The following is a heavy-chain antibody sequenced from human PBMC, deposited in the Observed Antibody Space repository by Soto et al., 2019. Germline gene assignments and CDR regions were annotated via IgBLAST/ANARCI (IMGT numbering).Heavy chain of an antibody. CDR3: ARGGDTAIGLASWFDP. J-gene: IGHJ5*02. CDR1: GGSISSYY. V-gene: IGHV4-59*01. CDR2: IYYSGST. Sequence: PSETLSLTCTVSGGSISSYYWSWIRQPPGKGLEWIGYIYYSGSTNYNPSLKSRVTISVDTSKNQFSLKLSSVTAADTAVYYCARGGDTAIGLASWFDPWCKGTLVTVSS. D-gene: IGHD2-2*02.